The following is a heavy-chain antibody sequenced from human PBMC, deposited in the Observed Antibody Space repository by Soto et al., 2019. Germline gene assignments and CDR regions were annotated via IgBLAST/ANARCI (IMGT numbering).Heavy chain of an antibody. D-gene: IGHD1-7*01. V-gene: IGHV4-34*01. CDR3: ARVRANWNYGFHYYGMDV. CDR2: INHSGST. Sequence: SETLSLTCAVYGGSFSGYYWSWIRQPPGKGLEWIGEINHSGSTNYNPSLKSRVTISVDTSKNQFSLKLSSVTAADTAVYYCARVRANWNYGFHYYGMDVWGQGTKVTVSS. CDR1: GGSFSGYY. J-gene: IGHJ6*02.